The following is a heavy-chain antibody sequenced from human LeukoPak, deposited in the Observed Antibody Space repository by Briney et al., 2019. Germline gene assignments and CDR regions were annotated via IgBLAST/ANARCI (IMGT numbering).Heavy chain of an antibody. J-gene: IGHJ4*02. CDR1: GFTFDDYA. V-gene: IGHV3-9*01. CDR3: AKDLSGQRGYYFDY. D-gene: IGHD5-12*01. Sequence: GGSLRLSRAASGFTFDDYAMHWVRQAPGKGLEWVSGISWNSGSIGYADSVKGRFTISRDNAKNSLYLQMNSLRAEDTALYYCAKDLSGQRGYYFDYWGQGTLVTVSS. CDR2: ISWNSGSI.